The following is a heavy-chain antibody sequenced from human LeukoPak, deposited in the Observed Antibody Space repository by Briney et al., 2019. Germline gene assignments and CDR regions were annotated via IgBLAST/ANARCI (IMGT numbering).Heavy chain of an antibody. Sequence: GGSLRLSCAASGFTFSSYGMHWVRQAPGKGLEWVSAISGSTDSTYYEDSVKGRFTISRDNSKNMLYLQMNSLRVEDTAVYYCAKDSFVVEPPAIYGMDVWGQGTTVTVS. J-gene: IGHJ6*02. CDR2: ISGSTDST. D-gene: IGHD2-2*01. CDR1: GFTFSSYG. CDR3: AKDSFVVEPPAIYGMDV. V-gene: IGHV3-23*01.